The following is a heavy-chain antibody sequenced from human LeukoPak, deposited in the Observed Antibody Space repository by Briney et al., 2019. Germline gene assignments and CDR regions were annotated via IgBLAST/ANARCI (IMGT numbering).Heavy chain of an antibody. V-gene: IGHV4-59*01. CDR1: GGSISGYY. CDR2: VYYSGST. D-gene: IGHD4-17*01. J-gene: IGHJ5*02. Sequence: SETLSLTCTVSGGSISGYYWGWIRQPPGKGLEGIGCVYYSGSTNYSPSLSSRVTISVDRSKNQFSLSLSSVTAADTAVYYCVRDYGDYGGWFDPWGQGTLVTVSS. CDR3: VRDYGDYGGWFDP.